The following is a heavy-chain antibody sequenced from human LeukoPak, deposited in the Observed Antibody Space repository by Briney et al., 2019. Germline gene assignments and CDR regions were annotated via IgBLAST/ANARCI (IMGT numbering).Heavy chain of an antibody. D-gene: IGHD4-17*01. CDR3: AKVGGGDYMRGDLEF. CDR2: ISGAGDNT. Sequence: PGGSLRLSCEASGFTFSSYVMTWVREAPGKGLEWVSAISGAGDNTFYIDSVKGRFTISRDSSKNTLYLQMNSLGAEDTAVYYCAKVGGGDYMRGDLEFWGQGTLVTVSS. CDR1: GFTFSSYV. V-gene: IGHV3-23*01. J-gene: IGHJ4*02.